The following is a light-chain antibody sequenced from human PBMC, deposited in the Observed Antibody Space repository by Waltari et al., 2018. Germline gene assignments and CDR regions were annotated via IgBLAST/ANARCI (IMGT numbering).Light chain of an antibody. CDR3: LLSYSGNWV. CDR2: DTT. V-gene: IGLV7-46*01. Sequence: QAVVTQEPSLTVSPGGTGTLTCGSSTGTVTSGHYPYWFQQKPGQAPRTLIYDTTNKHSWTPARFSGSLLGGKAALTLSGAQPEDEDEYFCLLSYSGNWVFGGGTKLTVL. CDR1: TGTVTSGHY. J-gene: IGLJ3*02.